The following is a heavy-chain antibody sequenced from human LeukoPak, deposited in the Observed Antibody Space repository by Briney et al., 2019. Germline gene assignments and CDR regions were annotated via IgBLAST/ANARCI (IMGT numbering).Heavy chain of an antibody. Sequence: SETLSLTCTVSGGSISSYYWSWIRQPAGKGLEWIGRIYTSGSTNYNPSLKSRVTMSVDTSKNQFSLKLSSVTAADTAVYYCAALRTIFGVVISGYNWFDPWGQGTLVTVSS. V-gene: IGHV4-4*07. CDR2: IYTSGST. J-gene: IGHJ5*02. CDR1: GGSISSYY. CDR3: AALRTIFGVVISGYNWFDP. D-gene: IGHD3-3*01.